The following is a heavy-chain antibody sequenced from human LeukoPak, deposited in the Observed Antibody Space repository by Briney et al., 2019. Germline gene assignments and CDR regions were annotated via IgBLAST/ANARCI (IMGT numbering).Heavy chain of an antibody. V-gene: IGHV3-48*03. CDR3: AREGVMAPYYFYY. J-gene: IGHJ4*02. CDR2: ISSSRSTI. D-gene: IGHD3-16*01. CDR1: GFTLSSFE. Sequence: GGSLRLSRSASGFTLSSFEMNWVRQAPGKGLEWVSYISSSRSTIYYADSVKGRFTISRDNAKNSLYLQMNSLRVEDTAVYYCAREGVMAPYYFYYWGQGTLVTVSS.